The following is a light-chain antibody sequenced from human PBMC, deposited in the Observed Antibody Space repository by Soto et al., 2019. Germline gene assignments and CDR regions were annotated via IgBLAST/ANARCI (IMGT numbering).Light chain of an antibody. V-gene: IGLV1-44*01. CDR2: SDV. Sequence: QSVLTQPPSASGTPGQRVTISCSGGTSNIGTNPVNWYRQLPGTAPQLLLYSDVRRPSGVPDRVSGSKSGTSASLAIRGLQSEDEADYFCAVWDDSLSALLFGGGTKLTVL. CDR1: TSNIGTNP. CDR3: AVWDDSLSALL. J-gene: IGLJ2*01.